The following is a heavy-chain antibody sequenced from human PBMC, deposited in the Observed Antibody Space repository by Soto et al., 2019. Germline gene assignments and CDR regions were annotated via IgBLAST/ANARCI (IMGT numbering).Heavy chain of an antibody. CDR1: GYTFITFD. CDR3: ARMASAVTLNWFDP. CDR2: MTPGSGKT. J-gene: IGHJ5*02. V-gene: IGHV1-8*02. D-gene: IGHD6-13*01. Sequence: QVQLMQSGAEVKEPGASVRVSCKASGYTFITFDISWVRQATGQGLEWMGWMTPGSGKTGYASKFQGRVTMTRDAATSTAHLELSRVTSEDTAIYDCARMASAVTLNWFDPWGQGSLVTVSS.